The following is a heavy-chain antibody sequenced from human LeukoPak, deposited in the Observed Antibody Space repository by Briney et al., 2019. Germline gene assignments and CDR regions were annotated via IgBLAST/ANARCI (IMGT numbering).Heavy chain of an antibody. Sequence: PGGSLRLSCAASGFTYINYAMHWVRQTPGKGLEWVTIVSYDGSQTYSADSVKGRFTISRDNSKNTLFLQMNSLRAEDTAVYYCARVGRAYDLWDYLDYWGQGTPVTVSS. V-gene: IGHV3-30*03. CDR2: VSYDGSQT. CDR3: ARVGRAYDLWDYLDY. CDR1: GFTYINYA. D-gene: IGHD3-3*01. J-gene: IGHJ4*02.